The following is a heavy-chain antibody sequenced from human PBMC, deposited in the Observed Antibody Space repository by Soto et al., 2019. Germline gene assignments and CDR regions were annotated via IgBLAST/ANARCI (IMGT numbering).Heavy chain of an antibody. J-gene: IGHJ3*02. Sequence: GGSLRLSCTASGFTFSSYIMNWVRQAPGKGLEWISTITADGGGTFYADSVKGRFTISRDNSKNTLYLQMNSLRAEDTAVYYCAGGWGVRGVSAFDIWGQGTMVTVSS. V-gene: IGHV3-23*01. D-gene: IGHD3-10*01. CDR3: AGGWGVRGVSAFDI. CDR1: GFTFSSYI. CDR2: ITADGGGT.